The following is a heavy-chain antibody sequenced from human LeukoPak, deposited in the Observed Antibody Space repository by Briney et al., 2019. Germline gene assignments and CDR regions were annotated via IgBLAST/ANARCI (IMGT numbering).Heavy chain of an antibody. CDR2: IYGSTSA. CDR3: ARLNFGDDY. J-gene: IGHJ4*02. V-gene: IGHV3-66*01. D-gene: IGHD4-17*01. CDR1: GFTVSSNY. Sequence: GGSLRLSCAASGFTVSSNYINWVRQAPRKGLEWVSLIYGSTSADYADSVKGRFTISRDTSMNTVYLQMNSLRAEDTAVYYCARLNFGDDYWGEGTLVTVSS.